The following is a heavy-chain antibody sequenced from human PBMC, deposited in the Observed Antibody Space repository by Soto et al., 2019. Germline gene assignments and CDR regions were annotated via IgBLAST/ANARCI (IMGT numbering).Heavy chain of an antibody. D-gene: IGHD5-18*01. CDR1: GDSVSSNSAS. CDR3: ARDHFGYHVDY. J-gene: IGHJ4*02. Sequence: SQTLSLTCVISGDSVSSNSASWNWNRQSPSRGLEWLGRTYYRSKWYNDYAASVTGRITINSDTSKNQFSLQLNSVTPEDTAVYYCARDHFGYHVDYLGQGTLVTVSS. CDR2: TYYRSKWYN. V-gene: IGHV6-1*01.